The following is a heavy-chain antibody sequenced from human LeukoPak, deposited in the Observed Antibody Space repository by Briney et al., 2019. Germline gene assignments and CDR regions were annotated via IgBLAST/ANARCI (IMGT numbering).Heavy chain of an antibody. D-gene: IGHD3-22*01. V-gene: IGHV3-15*01. CDR2: IKSQTHGGTA. CDR1: GFIFGKYA. J-gene: IGHJ4*02. CDR3: SQGSGQYYDF. Sequence: GGSLRLSCVGSGFIFGKYAMTWVRQAPGKGLEWVGRIKSQTHGGTADFAAPVRGRFSISRDDSKNTLYLQMNSLTTEDTAVYYCSQGSGQYYDFWGQGTLVTVSS.